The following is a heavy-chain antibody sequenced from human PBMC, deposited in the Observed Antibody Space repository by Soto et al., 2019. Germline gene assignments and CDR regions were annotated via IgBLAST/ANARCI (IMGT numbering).Heavy chain of an antibody. CDR1: VYTFTGYY. J-gene: IGHJ6*02. V-gene: IGHV1-2*04. D-gene: IGHD6-6*01. CDR3: ARGDCSSSLGYYYCGMVD. Sequence: ASVNVSCKASVYTFTGYYMYWVRQAPGQGLEWMRLINPNSGGTNYAQKFQSWVTIPRDASISSAYMELSRLRSDDTAVYYCARGDCSSSLGYYYCGMVDSCPGTVVSVSS. CDR2: INPNSGGT.